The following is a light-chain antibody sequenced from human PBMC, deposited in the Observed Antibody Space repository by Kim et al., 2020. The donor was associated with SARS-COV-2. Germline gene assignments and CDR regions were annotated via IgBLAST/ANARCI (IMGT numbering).Light chain of an antibody. CDR2: YDN. CDR1: SSNIGRNN. V-gene: IGLV1-44*01. CDR3: AAWDDGLRGRM. Sequence: RVTSSCSGSSSNIGRNNVNWYQQLPGTAPKLLIYYDNQRPSGVPDRFSGSKSGTSASLAISGLQSEDEADYYCAAWDDGLRGRMFGGGTKVTVL. J-gene: IGLJ3*02.